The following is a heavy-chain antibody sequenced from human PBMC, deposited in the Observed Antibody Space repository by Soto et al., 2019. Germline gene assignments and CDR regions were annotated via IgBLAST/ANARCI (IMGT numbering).Heavy chain of an antibody. D-gene: IGHD3-22*01. Sequence: GSRRLSCAASGFTFSSYEMNWVRQAPGKGLEWVSYISSSGSTIYYADSVKGRFTISRDNAKNSLYLQMNSLRAEDTAVYYCARYDEGYYDSRYAFYFWGQGTMVTVS. CDR3: ARYDEGYYDSRYAFYF. J-gene: IGHJ3*01. V-gene: IGHV3-48*03. CDR2: ISSSGSTI. CDR1: GFTFSSYE.